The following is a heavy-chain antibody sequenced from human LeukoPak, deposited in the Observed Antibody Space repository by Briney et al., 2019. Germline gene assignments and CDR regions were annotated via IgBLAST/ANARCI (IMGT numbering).Heavy chain of an antibody. Sequence: GGSLRLSCAASGFTFSSYAMHWVRQAPGKGLEWVAVISYDGSNKYYADSVKGRFTISRDNSKNTLYLQMNSLRAEDTAVYYCAKDSLSGYYLFDYWGQGTLVTVSS. D-gene: IGHD3-22*01. CDR3: AKDSLSGYYLFDY. CDR1: GFTFSSYA. CDR2: ISYDGSNK. V-gene: IGHV3-30-3*01. J-gene: IGHJ4*02.